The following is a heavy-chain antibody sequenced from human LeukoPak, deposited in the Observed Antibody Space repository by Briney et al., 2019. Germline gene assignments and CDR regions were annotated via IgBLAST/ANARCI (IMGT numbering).Heavy chain of an antibody. CDR3: ASVDFWSGYYMKY. CDR2: INPNSGGT. D-gene: IGHD3-3*01. V-gene: IGHV1-2*02. Sequence: ASVKVSCKASGYTFTVYYMHWVRQAPGRGLEWMGWINPNSGGTNYAQKFQGRVTMTRDTSTSTAYTELSRLRSDDTAVYYCASVDFWSGYYMKYWGQGTLVTVSS. CDR1: GYTFTVYY. J-gene: IGHJ4*02.